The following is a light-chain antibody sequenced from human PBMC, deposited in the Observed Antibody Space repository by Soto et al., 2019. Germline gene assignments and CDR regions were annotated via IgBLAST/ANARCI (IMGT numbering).Light chain of an antibody. CDR1: SSNIGAGYD. CDR3: QAYDSSLSGCV. CDR2: ANS. Sequence: QAVLTQPPSVSGAPGQRVTISCTGSSSNIGAGYDVHWYQQLPGTAPKLLIYANSNRPSGVPDRVSGSKSGTSASLAITGLQAEDEADYYCQAYDSSLSGCVFGGGTKLTVL. J-gene: IGLJ2*01. V-gene: IGLV1-40*01.